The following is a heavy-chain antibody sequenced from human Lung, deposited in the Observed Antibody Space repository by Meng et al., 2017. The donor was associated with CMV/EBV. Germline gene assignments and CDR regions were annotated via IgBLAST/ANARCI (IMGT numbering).Heavy chain of an antibody. CDR3: TTQTVTYCSSTSCSDY. V-gene: IGHV3-15*01. J-gene: IGHJ4*02. Sequence: FSTAWMSWVRQAPGKGLEWVGRIKSKTDGGTTDYAAPVTGRFTISRDDSKNTLYLQMNSLKTEDTAVYYCTTQTVTYCSSTSCSDYWGQGTLVTVSS. CDR1: FSTAW. D-gene: IGHD2-2*01. CDR2: IKSKTDGGTT.